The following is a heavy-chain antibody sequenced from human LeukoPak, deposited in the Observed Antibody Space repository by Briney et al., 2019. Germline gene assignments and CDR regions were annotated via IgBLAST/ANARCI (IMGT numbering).Heavy chain of an antibody. Sequence: ASVKVSCKASGYTFTSYYMHWVRQAPGQGLEWMGIINPSGGSTSYAQKFQGRVTMTRDTSTSTVYMELSSLRSEDTAVYYCARALRRLHVVVPAANAFDIWGQGTMVTVSS. J-gene: IGHJ3*02. CDR3: ARALRRLHVVVPAANAFDI. CDR2: INPSGGST. V-gene: IGHV1-46*01. CDR1: GYTFTSYY. D-gene: IGHD2-2*01.